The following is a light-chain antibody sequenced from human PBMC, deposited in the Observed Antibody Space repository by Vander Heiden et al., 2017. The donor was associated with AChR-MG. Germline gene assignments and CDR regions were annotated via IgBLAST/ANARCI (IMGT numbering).Light chain of an antibody. Sequence: DIQLTQSPSTLSASAGDRVTISCRASQNINNWLAWYQHKPGQAPQLLIYRSSKLQSGVPLRFSGSGYGTEFTLTITSLQPDDSATYYCQQYHIYSGSIFGQGTKLEI. J-gene: IGKJ2*01. CDR2: RSS. CDR1: QNINNW. V-gene: IGKV1-5*03. CDR3: QQYHIYSGSI.